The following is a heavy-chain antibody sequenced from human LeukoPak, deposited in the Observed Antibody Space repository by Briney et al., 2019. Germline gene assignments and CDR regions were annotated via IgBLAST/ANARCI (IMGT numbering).Heavy chain of an antibody. CDR1: GYNLMGFY. J-gene: IGHJ3*02. D-gene: IGHD2-15*01. CDR3: ATSGHCSGGSCYSSDAVDI. Sequence: ASVKVSCKASGYNLMGFYIHWVRQAPGQGLEWMGWIKSNSGGTNYAQKFQGRVTMTRDTSISTAYMELSRLRSDDTAVYYCATSGHCSGGSCYSSDAVDIWGRGTMVTASS. CDR2: IKSNSGGT. V-gene: IGHV1-2*02.